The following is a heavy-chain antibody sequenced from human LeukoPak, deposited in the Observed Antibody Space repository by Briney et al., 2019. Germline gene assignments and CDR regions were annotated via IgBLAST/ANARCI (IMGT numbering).Heavy chain of an antibody. CDR3: ARAGYGASVGWYFDL. D-gene: IGHD4-17*01. V-gene: IGHV4-39*01. Sequence: SETLSLTCTVSGGSISSSSYYWGWIRQPPGEGLQWHGTIYYTGSTYYNPSLKSRINISVDTSKNQFSLKLSSVTAAETAVYYCARAGYGASVGWYFDLWGRGTLVTVSS. CDR1: GGSISSSSYY. CDR2: IYYTGST. J-gene: IGHJ2*01.